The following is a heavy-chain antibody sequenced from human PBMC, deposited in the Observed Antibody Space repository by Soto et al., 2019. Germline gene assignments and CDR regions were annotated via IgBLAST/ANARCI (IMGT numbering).Heavy chain of an antibody. D-gene: IGHD2-15*01. CDR3: VRTSLVVAAATREDY. CDR1: GFTFSSYS. Sequence: AGGSLRLSCAASGFTFSSYSMNWVRQAPGKGLVWVSRINSDGSSTSYADSVKGRFTISRDNAKNTLYLQMNSLRAEDTAVYYCVRTSLVVAAATREDYWGQGTLVTVSS. V-gene: IGHV3-74*01. CDR2: INSDGSST. J-gene: IGHJ4*02.